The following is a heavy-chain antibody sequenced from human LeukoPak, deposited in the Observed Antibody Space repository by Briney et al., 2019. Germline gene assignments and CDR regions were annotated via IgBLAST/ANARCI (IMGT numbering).Heavy chain of an antibody. CDR3: AKPLVSDYYDSSGYWGY. D-gene: IGHD3-22*01. V-gene: IGHV3-23*01. J-gene: IGHJ4*02. CDR2: ISGSGDST. Sequence: PGGSLRLSCAASGFTFRSYAMSWVRQAPGKGLEWVSAISGSGDSTYYSDSVKGRFTISRDNSKNPLYVQMNSLRPEDKAVYYCAKPLVSDYYDSSGYWGYWGQGTLVTVSS. CDR1: GFTFRSYA.